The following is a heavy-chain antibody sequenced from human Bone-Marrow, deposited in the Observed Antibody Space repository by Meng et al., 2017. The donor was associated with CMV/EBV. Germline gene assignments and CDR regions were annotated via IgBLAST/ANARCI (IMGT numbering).Heavy chain of an antibody. J-gene: IGHJ6*02. V-gene: IGHV3-9*01. CDR2: ISWNSGSI. D-gene: IGHD1-14*01. Sequence: GGSLRLSCAASGFTFDDYAMHWVRQAPGKGLEWVSGISWNSGSIGYADSVKGRFTISRDNAKNSLYLQMNSLRAEDTAVYYCARRGILGYYYGMDVWGQETTVTVSS. CDR1: GFTFDDYA. CDR3: ARRGILGYYYGMDV.